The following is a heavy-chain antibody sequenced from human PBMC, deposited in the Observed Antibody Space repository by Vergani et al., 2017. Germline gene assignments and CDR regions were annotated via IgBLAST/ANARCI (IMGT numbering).Heavy chain of an antibody. CDR3: AKEGGGYCSGGTCYPEY. Sequence: VQLVESGGGLVKPGGSLRLSCAASGFTFSDFSMSWVRQAPGKGLEWVAFIGSSGPYINYADSVKGRFIISRDNSKNTLYLQMKSLRPEDTAVYYCAKEGGGYCSGGTCYPEYWGQGTLVIVSS. CDR2: IGSSGPYI. CDR1: GFTFSDFS. D-gene: IGHD2-15*01. J-gene: IGHJ4*02. V-gene: IGHV3-21*01.